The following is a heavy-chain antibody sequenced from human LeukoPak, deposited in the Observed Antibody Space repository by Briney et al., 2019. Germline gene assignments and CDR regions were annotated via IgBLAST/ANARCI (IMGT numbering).Heavy chain of an antibody. D-gene: IGHD4-11*01. CDR2: ISAYNGNT. CDR3: ARDSTAERNWFDP. V-gene: IGHV1-18*01. J-gene: IGHJ5*02. Sequence: ASVKVSCEASGYTFTSYGISWVRQAPGQGLEWMGWISAYNGNTNYAQKLQGRVTMTTDTSTSTAYMELRSLRSDATAVYYCARDSTAERNWFDPWGQGTLVTVSS. CDR1: GYTFTSYG.